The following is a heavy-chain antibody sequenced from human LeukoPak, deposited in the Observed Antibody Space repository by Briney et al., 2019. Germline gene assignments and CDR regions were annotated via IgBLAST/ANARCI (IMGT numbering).Heavy chain of an antibody. J-gene: IGHJ4*02. CDR2: INTNTGNP. V-gene: IGHV7-4-1*02. D-gene: IGHD6-19*01. Sequence: ASVKVSCKASGYTSTGYYMHWVRQAPGQGLEWMGWINTNTGNPTYAQGFTGRFVFSLDTSVSTAYLQISSLKAEDTAVYYCARDPHPDSSGWYVDAYWGQGTLVTVSS. CDR1: GYTSTGYY. CDR3: ARDPHPDSSGWYVDAY.